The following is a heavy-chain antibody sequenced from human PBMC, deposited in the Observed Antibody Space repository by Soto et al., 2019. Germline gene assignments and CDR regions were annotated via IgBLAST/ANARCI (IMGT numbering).Heavy chain of an antibody. CDR1: GGSFSGYY. V-gene: IGHV4-34*01. D-gene: IGHD3-22*01. J-gene: IGHJ6*02. CDR3: ARGSVVIKHYYYYYGMDV. CDR2: INHSGST. Sequence: SETLSLTCAVYGGSFSGYYWSWIHQPPGKGLEWIGEINHSGSTNYNPSLKSRVTISVDTSKNQFSLKLSSVTAADTAVYYCARGSVVIKHYYYYYGMDVWGQGTTVTVSS.